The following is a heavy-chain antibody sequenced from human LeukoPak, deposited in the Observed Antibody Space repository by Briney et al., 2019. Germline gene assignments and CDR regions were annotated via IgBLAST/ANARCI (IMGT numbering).Heavy chain of an antibody. D-gene: IGHD4-23*01. CDR2: IYYTGYT. Sequence: PSETLSLTCTVSGGSISSYYWNWIRQPPGKGLEWIGYIYYTGYTNYNPSLKSRVTISVLTSKNRFSLKLSSVTAADTAVYYCATLTGGDDAFDIWGQGTMVTVSS. CDR3: ATLTGGDDAFDI. CDR1: GGSISSYY. J-gene: IGHJ3*02. V-gene: IGHV4-59*01.